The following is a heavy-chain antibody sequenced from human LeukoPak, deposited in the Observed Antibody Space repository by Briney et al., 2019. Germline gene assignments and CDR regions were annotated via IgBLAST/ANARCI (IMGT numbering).Heavy chain of an antibody. V-gene: IGHV5-51*01. J-gene: IGHJ3*02. CDR1: GYSFTSYW. D-gene: IGHD3-10*01. CDR3: ARFFMVRGVNDAFDI. Sequence: GESLKISCKGSGYSFTSYWIGWVRQMPGKGLEWRGIIYPGDSDTRYSPSFQGQVTISADKSISTAYLQWSSLKASDTAMYYCARFFMVRGVNDAFDIWGQGTMVTVSS. CDR2: IYPGDSDT.